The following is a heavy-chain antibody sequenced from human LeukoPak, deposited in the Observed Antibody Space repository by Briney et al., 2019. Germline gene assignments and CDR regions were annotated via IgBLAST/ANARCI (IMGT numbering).Heavy chain of an antibody. J-gene: IGHJ4*02. V-gene: IGHV7-4-1*02. Sequence: ASVKVSCKASGYTFTSYAMNGVRQAPGQGLEWIGWINTNTGNPTYAQGFTGRFCFSLDTSASTAYLQISSLKAEDTAVYYCARAEGYCSGSTCFSYWGQGTLVTVSS. CDR1: GYTFTSYA. CDR2: INTNTGNP. CDR3: ARAEGYCSGSTCFSY. D-gene: IGHD2-15*01.